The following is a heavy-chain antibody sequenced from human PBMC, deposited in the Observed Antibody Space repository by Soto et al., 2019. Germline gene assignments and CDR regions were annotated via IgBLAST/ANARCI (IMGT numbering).Heavy chain of an antibody. D-gene: IGHD2-15*01. CDR3: ARQYCSGGSCYVGFDY. V-gene: IGHV1-2*04. CDR2: INPNSGGT. Sequence: QVQLVQSGAEVKKPGASVKVSCKASGYTFTGYYMHWVRQAPGQGLEWMGWINPNSGGTNYAQKFQGWVTMTRDMSISTAYMELSRLRSDDTAVYYCARQYCSGGSCYVGFDYWGQGTLVTVSS. J-gene: IGHJ4*02. CDR1: GYTFTGYY.